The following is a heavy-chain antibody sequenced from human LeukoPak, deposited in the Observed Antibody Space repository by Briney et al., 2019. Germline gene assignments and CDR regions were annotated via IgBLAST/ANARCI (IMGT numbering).Heavy chain of an antibody. V-gene: IGHV3-15*01. CDR2: IKSKTDGGTT. CDR1: GFTFSNAW. Sequence: GGSLRLSCAASGFTFSNAWMSWVRQAPGKGLEWGGRIKSKTDGGTTDYAAPVKGRFTISRDDSKNTMYLEMNSLKTEDTALYYCTTGYITDYWGRGTLVTVSS. CDR3: TTGYITDY. J-gene: IGHJ4*02. D-gene: IGHD5-24*01.